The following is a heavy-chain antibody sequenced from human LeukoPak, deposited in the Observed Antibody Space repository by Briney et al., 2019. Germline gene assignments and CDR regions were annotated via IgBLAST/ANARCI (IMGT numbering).Heavy chain of an antibody. J-gene: IGHJ6*03. D-gene: IGHD1-26*01. CDR2: ISISGGTT. V-gene: IGHV3-23*01. Sequence: GGSLRLSCAAYGFTFSDYAMTWVGQAPGKGLEWVSGISISGGTTYYAESVKGRFTISRDNSESTLYLQMNSLRAEDTAIYFCANRGVGYYYMDVWGKGTTVTVSS. CDR1: GFTFSDYA. CDR3: ANRGVGYYYMDV.